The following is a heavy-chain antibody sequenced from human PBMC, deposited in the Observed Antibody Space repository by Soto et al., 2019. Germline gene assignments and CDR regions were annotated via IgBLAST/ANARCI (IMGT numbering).Heavy chain of an antibody. J-gene: IGHJ5*02. CDR3: ARGGDYGDENNGFDP. CDR2: IWYDGSNK. Sequence: QVQLVESGGGVVQPGRSLRLSCAASGFTFSSYGMHWVRQAPGKGLEWVAVIWYDGSNKYYADSVKGRFTISRDNSKNTLYLQMNSLRAEDTAVYYCARGGDYGDENNGFDPWGQGTLVTVSS. CDR1: GFTFSSYG. V-gene: IGHV3-33*01. D-gene: IGHD4-17*01.